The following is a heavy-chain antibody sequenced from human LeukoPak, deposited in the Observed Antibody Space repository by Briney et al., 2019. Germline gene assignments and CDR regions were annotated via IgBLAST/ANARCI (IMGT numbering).Heavy chain of an antibody. J-gene: IGHJ4*02. CDR1: GYTFTGYY. CDR3: ARVDTAINFDY. Sequence: ASVTVSCKASGYTFTGYYMHWVRQPPGQGLEWMGWINPNSGGTNYAQKFQGRVTMTRNTSISTAYMELSRLRSDDTAVYYCARVDTAINFDYWGQGTLVTVSS. CDR2: INPNSGGT. D-gene: IGHD5-18*01. V-gene: IGHV1-2*02.